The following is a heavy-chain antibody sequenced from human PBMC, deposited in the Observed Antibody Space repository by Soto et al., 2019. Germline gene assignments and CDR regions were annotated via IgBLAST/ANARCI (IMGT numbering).Heavy chain of an antibody. V-gene: IGHV1-69*13. D-gene: IGHD2-8*01. CDR3: ARELRVYANFVYFDY. CDR1: GGTFSSYA. J-gene: IGHJ4*02. Sequence: SVKVSCKASGGTFSSYAISWVRQAPGQGLEWMVGIIPIFGTANYAQKFQGRVTITADESTSTAYMELSSLRSEDTAVYYCARELRVYANFVYFDYWGQGTLVTVSS. CDR2: IIPIFGTA.